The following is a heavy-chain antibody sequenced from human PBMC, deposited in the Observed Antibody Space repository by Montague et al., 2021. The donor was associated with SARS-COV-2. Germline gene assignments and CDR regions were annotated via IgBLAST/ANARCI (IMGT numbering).Heavy chain of an antibody. Sequence: SETRSLTCGVYGGSFSGYFWTWIRQPPGKGLEWIREINDGGSVTYNPSLKSRLTMSVDTSKKQFSLNLTSVAAADMAVYYCARTSKMDDYIWGSYRFTAFDTWGQGTMVIVSS. CDR3: ARTSKMDDYIWGSYRFTAFDT. CDR1: GGSFSGYF. J-gene: IGHJ3*02. V-gene: IGHV4-34*01. D-gene: IGHD3-16*02. CDR2: INDGGSV.